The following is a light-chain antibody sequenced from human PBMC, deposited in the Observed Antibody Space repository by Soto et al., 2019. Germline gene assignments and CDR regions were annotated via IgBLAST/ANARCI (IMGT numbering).Light chain of an antibody. CDR1: GSDIAVYNY. V-gene: IGLV2-8*01. CDR2: EVS. J-gene: IGLJ3*02. Sequence: QSALTQPPSASGSPGQSVTISCAGTGSDIAVYNYVSWYQQHPGKAPKLIIFEVSKRPSGVPDRVSGSKSGNTASLTVSGLQADDEADYYCSSYAGSNSLVFGAGTKLTVL. CDR3: SSYAGSNSLV.